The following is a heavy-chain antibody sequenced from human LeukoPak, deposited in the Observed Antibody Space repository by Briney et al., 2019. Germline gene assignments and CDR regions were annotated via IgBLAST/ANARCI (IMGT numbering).Heavy chain of an antibody. CDR3: ATADASVVRGVISGMDA. J-gene: IGHJ6*04. Sequence: ASVTVSCKVSGYTLTELSMHWLRQAPGKGLEWMGDFYPEDGETLYAQKFQGRVTMTEDTSTDTAYMELSSLRSEDTAVYYCATADASVVRGVISGMDAGGKGTTFT. CDR1: GYTLTELS. D-gene: IGHD3-10*01. CDR2: FYPEDGET. V-gene: IGHV1-24*01.